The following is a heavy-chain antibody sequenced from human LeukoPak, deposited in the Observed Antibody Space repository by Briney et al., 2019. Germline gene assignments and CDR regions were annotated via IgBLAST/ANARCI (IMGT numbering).Heavy chain of an antibody. V-gene: IGHV1-8*03. Sequence: ASVKDSCKASGYMFTNYDLNWVRQATGQGLEWMGWMNPQSGNTGYAQKFRGRVTITRYTSITTAYMELSSLRSEDTAVYYCARGPHYSIFGAAYYYYMDVGGKGTSVTVSS. CDR2: MNPQSGNT. CDR3: ARGPHYSIFGAAYYYYMDV. CDR1: GYMFTNYD. D-gene: IGHD4-11*01. J-gene: IGHJ6*03.